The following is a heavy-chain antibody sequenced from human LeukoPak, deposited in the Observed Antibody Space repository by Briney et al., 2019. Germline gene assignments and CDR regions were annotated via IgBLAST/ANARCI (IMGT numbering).Heavy chain of an antibody. CDR1: GGTFSSYA. D-gene: IGHD5-12*01. J-gene: IGHJ4*02. CDR3: ARDGRFGGYDYPNSMGY. CDR2: IIPIFGTA. V-gene: IGHV1-69*05. Sequence: SVKVSCKASGGTFSSYAISWVRQAPGQGLELMGRIIPIFGTANYAQKFQGRVTITTDESTSTAYMELSSLRSEDTAVYYCARDGRFGGYDYPNSMGYWGQGTLVTVSS.